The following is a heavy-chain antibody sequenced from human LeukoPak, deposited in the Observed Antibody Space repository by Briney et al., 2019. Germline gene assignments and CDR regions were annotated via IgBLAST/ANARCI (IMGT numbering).Heavy chain of an antibody. CDR1: GFTFSDYY. CDR3: ARDVYSSGWYLSDY. V-gene: IGHV3-11*01. D-gene: IGHD6-19*01. J-gene: IGHJ4*02. Sequence: GGSLRLSCAASGFTFSDYYMRWIRQASGKGLEWVSYISSSASNIYYAYSVSGRFTIPRDNAKNSLYLQMNSLRAENTAVYYCARDVYSSGWYLSDYWGQGTLVTVSS. CDR2: ISSSASNI.